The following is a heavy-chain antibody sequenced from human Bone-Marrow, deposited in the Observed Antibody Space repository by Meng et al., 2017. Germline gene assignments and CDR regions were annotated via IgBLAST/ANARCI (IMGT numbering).Heavy chain of an antibody. Sequence: ASVKVSCKASGYTFTGYYMHWVRQAPGQGLEWMGRINPNSGGTNYAQKFQGRVTMTRDTSISTAYMELSRLRSDDTAVYYCARVSFFVIIKDGSGSSDNWFAPWGHGNQV. CDR3: ARVSFFVIIKDGSGSSDNWFAP. CDR1: GYTFTGYY. D-gene: IGHD3-10*01. CDR2: INPNSGGT. V-gene: IGHV1-2*06. J-gene: IGHJ5*02.